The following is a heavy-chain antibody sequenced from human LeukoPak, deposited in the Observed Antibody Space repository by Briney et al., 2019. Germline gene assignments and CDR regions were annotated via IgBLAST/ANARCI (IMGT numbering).Heavy chain of an antibody. CDR1: GGSISRGSYY. CDR3: ARVGQQLSFDY. V-gene: IGHV4-61*02. J-gene: IGHJ4*02. D-gene: IGHD6-13*01. CDR2: IYTSGST. Sequence: SQTLSLTCTVSGGSISRGSYYWSWIRQPAGKGLEWIGRIYTSGSTNYNPSLKSRVTISVDTSKNQFSLKLSSETAADTAVYYCARVGQQLSFDYWGQGTLVTVSS.